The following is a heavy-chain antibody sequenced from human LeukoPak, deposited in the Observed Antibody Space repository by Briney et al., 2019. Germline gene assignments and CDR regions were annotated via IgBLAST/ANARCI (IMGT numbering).Heavy chain of an antibody. D-gene: IGHD3-10*01. CDR2: TSSDGSNK. CDR1: RFTFGSYV. Sequence: GRSLRLSCAASRFTFGSYVMRWVRQAPGKGLQWVAVTSSDGSNKYYADSVKGRFTISRDNSKNTLYLQMNSLSAEDTAVYYCARGDHYASGTFLYYFHYWGQGTLVTVSS. J-gene: IGHJ4*02. V-gene: IGHV3-30*01. CDR3: ARGDHYASGTFLYYFHY.